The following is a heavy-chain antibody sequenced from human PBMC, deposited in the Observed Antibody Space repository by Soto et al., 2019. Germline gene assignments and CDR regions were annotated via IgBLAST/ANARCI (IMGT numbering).Heavy chain of an antibody. J-gene: IGHJ4*02. CDR1: GFTFSSYA. V-gene: IGHV5-51*01. D-gene: IGHD4-17*01. Sequence: GSLRLSCAASGFTFSSYAMHWVRQAPGKGLEWMGIIYPGDSDTRYSPSFQGQVTISADKSISTAYLQWSSLKASDTAMYYCARRDDYDDFDYWGQGTLVTVSS. CDR3: ARRDDYDDFDY. CDR2: IYPGDSDT.